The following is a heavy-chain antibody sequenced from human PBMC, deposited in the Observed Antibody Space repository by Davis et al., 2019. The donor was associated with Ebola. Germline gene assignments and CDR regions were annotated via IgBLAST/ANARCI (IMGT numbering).Heavy chain of an antibody. J-gene: IGHJ4*02. CDR2: IYYSGST. Sequence: PSETLSLTCTVSGGSISSGDYYWSWIRQPPGKGLEWIGYIYYSGSTYYNPSLKSRVTITVDTSKNQFSLKLSSVTAADTAVYYCARGRGKTRSGWHDPRHDFDYWGQGTLVTVSS. V-gene: IGHV4-30-4*01. CDR3: ARGRGKTRSGWHDPRHDFDY. D-gene: IGHD6-19*01. CDR1: GGSISSGDYY.